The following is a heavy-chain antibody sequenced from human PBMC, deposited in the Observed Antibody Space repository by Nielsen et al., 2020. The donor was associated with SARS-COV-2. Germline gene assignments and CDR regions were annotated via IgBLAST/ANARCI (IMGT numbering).Heavy chain of an antibody. J-gene: IGHJ3*02. D-gene: IGHD3-22*01. CDR2: ISSSGSTI. CDR3: AKEDYYDSSGYYKKGAFDI. Sequence: WIRQPPGKGLEWVSYISSSGSTIYYADSVKGRFTISRDNAKNSLYLQMNSLRAEDTAVYYCAKEDYYDSSGYYKKGAFDIWGQGTMVTVSS. V-gene: IGHV3-11*01.